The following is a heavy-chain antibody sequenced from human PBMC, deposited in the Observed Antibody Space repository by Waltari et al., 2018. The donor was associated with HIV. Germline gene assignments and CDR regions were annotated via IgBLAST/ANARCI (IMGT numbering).Heavy chain of an antibody. V-gene: IGHV1-18*01. J-gene: IGHJ6*02. CDR2: VSAYDGNI. CDR3: VRGGGTWLYDMYYYQGMDV. D-gene: IGHD3-16*01. CDR1: GFTFTTYG. Sequence: VQLVQPGPEMKKVGASVKISCRASGFTFTTYGSYWVRRGPGRGLGGMGLVSAYDGNINVAQNFKDRVILTTEASTNTAYLELRSLNPDDTALYPCVRGGGTWLYDMYYYQGMDVWGQGTTVTVS.